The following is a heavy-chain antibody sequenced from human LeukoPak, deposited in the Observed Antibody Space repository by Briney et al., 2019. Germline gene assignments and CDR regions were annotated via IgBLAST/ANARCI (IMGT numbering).Heavy chain of an antibody. Sequence: SETLSLTCTVSGGSISSYYGSWIRQPPGKGLEWIGYIHYSGRTNYNPSLKSRVTISADTSKNHFSLKLSSVTAADTAVYYCARVLGYCTSTSCSDYYYYGMDVWGQGPTVIVSS. CDR2: IHYSGRT. V-gene: IGHV4-59*01. D-gene: IGHD2-2*01. J-gene: IGHJ6*02. CDR3: ARVLGYCTSTSCSDYYYYGMDV. CDR1: GGSISSYY.